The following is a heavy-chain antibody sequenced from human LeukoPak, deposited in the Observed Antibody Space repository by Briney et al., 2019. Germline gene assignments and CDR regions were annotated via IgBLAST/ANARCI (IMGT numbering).Heavy chain of an antibody. D-gene: IGHD2-2*01. CDR1: GFTFSSYA. CDR2: ISGSGGST. CDR3: ARESVVVPAAPPYYFDY. Sequence: GGSLRLSCAASGFTFSSYAMSWVRQAPGKGLEWVSAISGSGGSTYYADSVKGRFTISRDNSKNTLYLQMNSLRAEDTAVYYCARESVVVPAAPPYYFDYWGQGTLVTVSS. V-gene: IGHV3-23*01. J-gene: IGHJ4*02.